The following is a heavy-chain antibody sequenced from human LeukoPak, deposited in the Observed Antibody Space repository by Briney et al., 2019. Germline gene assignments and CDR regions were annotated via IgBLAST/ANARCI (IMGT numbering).Heavy chain of an antibody. CDR2: INSDVSST. V-gene: IGHV3-74*01. J-gene: IGHJ4*02. D-gene: IGHD3-22*01. CDR1: GFTFSSYW. Sequence: GGSLRLSCAASGFTFSSYWMHWVRQAPGKGLVWVSRINSDVSSTNYADSVKGRFTISRDSAKSTLYLQMNSLRAEDTAVYFCARAYGFYDSSGYYDGGHFDYWGQGTLVTVSS. CDR3: ARAYGFYDSSGYYDGGHFDY.